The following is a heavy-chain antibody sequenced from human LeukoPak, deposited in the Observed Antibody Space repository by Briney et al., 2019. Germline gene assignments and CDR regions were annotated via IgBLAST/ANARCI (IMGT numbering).Heavy chain of an antibody. J-gene: IGHJ6*03. Sequence: SETLSLTCTVSGGSISSGGYYWSWIPQPPGKGLEWIVYICHSGSTYYNPALKSRVTISVDRSKNQFALKLSAVTAADTAVYCCARDRVGGYYMDVWGKGTTVTVSS. CDR1: GGSISSGGYY. V-gene: IGHV4-30-2*01. D-gene: IGHD3-16*01. CDR2: ICHSGST. CDR3: ARDRVGGYYMDV.